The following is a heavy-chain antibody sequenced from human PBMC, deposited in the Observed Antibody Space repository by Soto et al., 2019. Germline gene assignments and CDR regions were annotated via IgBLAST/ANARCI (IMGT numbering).Heavy chain of an antibody. D-gene: IGHD3-9*01. CDR3: ATTNEIYYDILTGYPDPLFDY. Sequence: ASVKVSCKVSGYTLTELSMHWVRQAPGKGLEWMGGFDPEDGETIYAQKFQGRVTMTEDTSTDTAYMELSSLRSEDTAVYYCATTNEIYYDILTGYPDPLFDYWGQGTLVTVSS. V-gene: IGHV1-24*01. J-gene: IGHJ4*02. CDR2: FDPEDGET. CDR1: GYTLTELS.